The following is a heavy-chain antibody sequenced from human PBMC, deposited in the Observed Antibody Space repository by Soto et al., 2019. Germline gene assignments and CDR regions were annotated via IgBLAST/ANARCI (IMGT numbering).Heavy chain of an antibody. V-gene: IGHV1-69*13. CDR1: GGTFSSYA. CDR2: IIPIFGTA. Sequence: GASVKVSCKASGGTFSSYAISWVRQAPGQGLEWMGGIIPIFGTANYAQKFQGRVTITADESTSTAYMELSSLRSEDTAVYYCATTREHYFDYWGQGTLVTVSS. CDR3: ATTREHYFDY. D-gene: IGHD1-1*01. J-gene: IGHJ4*02.